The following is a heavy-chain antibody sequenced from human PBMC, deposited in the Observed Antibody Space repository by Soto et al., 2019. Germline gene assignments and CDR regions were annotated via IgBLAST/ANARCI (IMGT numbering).Heavy chain of an antibody. J-gene: IGHJ5*02. CDR3: ARDLSGTTDGNWFDP. CDR1: GYTFTSYY. V-gene: IGHV1-46*01. D-gene: IGHD1-7*01. Sequence: ASVKVSCKASGYTFTSYYMHWVRQAPGQGLEWMGIINPSGGSTSYAQKSQGRVTMTRDTSTSTVYMELSSLRSEDTAVYYCARDLSGTTDGNWFDPWGQGTLVTVSS. CDR2: INPSGGST.